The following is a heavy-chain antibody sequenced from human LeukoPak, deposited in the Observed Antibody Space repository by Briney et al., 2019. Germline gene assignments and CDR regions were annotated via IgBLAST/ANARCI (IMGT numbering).Heavy chain of an antibody. Sequence: KPGESLKISCTGSGYSFTTYWIGWVRQMPGKGLEWMGIIYPGDSDTRYSPSLQGQVTISADKSISTAYLQWSSLKASDTAMYYCARTYCGGDCYYSYFDYWGQGTLVTVSS. CDR2: IYPGDSDT. CDR1: GYSFTTYW. D-gene: IGHD2-21*02. V-gene: IGHV5-51*01. J-gene: IGHJ4*02. CDR3: ARTYCGGDCYYSYFDY.